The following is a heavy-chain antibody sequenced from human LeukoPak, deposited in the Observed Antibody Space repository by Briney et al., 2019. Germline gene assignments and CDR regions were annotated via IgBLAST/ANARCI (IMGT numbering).Heavy chain of an antibody. V-gene: IGHV3-30*04. Sequence: GGSLRLSCAASGFTFSSYAMHWVRQAPGKGLEWVAVISYDGSNKYYADSVKGRFTISRDNAKNSLYLQMNSLRAEDTAVYYCARDWHNSSWYFDDNWGQGTLVTVSS. CDR3: ARDWHNSSWYFDDN. CDR1: GFTFSSYA. J-gene: IGHJ4*02. CDR2: ISYDGSNK. D-gene: IGHD6-13*01.